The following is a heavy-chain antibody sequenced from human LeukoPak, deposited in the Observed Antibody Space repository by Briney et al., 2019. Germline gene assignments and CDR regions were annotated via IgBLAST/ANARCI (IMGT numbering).Heavy chain of an antibody. CDR1: GYTFTGYY. CDR2: INPNSGGT. J-gene: IGHJ4*02. V-gene: IGHV1-2*02. CDR3: ATETPPSGTYSVHFDS. D-gene: IGHD1-26*01. Sequence: ALVKVSCKASGYTFTGYYMHWVRQAPGQGLEWMGWINPNSGGTNYAQKFQGRVTMTRDTSISTAYMELSRLRSDDTAVYYCATETPPSGTYSVHFDSWGQGTLVTVSS.